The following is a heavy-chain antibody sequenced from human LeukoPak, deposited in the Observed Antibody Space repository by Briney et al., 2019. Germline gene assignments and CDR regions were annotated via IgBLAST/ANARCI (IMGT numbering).Heavy chain of an antibody. CDR3: ATHNLFRFEY. J-gene: IGHJ4*02. Sequence: GGSLRLSCAASGFIFRTYWMTWVRQAPGKGLEWVANINEDGSAQYYMDSVEGRFTISRDNAKNSLYLQVNTLRPEDTAVYYCATHNLFRFEYWGQGTLVTVRS. D-gene: IGHD2-21*01. CDR2: INEDGSAQ. CDR1: GFIFRTYW. V-gene: IGHV3-7*01.